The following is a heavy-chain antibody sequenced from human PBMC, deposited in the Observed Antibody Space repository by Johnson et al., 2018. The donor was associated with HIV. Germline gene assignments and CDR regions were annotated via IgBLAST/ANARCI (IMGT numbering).Heavy chain of an antibody. J-gene: IGHJ3*02. CDR2: IYNGGTT. V-gene: IGHV3-NL1*01. Sequence: QVLLVESGGGVVQPGRSLRLSCAASGFTFSSYGMHWVRQAPGKGLEWVSVIYNGGTTYYADSVKGRFTISRDNSKNTLYLQMNSLRAEDAAVYYCARGTPWDAFDIWGQGTMVTVSS. CDR3: ARGTPWDAFDI. CDR1: GFTFSSYG.